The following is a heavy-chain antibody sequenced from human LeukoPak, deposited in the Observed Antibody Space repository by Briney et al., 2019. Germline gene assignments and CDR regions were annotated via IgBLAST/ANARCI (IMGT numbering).Heavy chain of an antibody. CDR1: GFTFSDYY. V-gene: IGHV3-11*04. J-gene: IGHJ6*03. CDR3: ARDGPYYDILTGYYYYMDV. Sequence: TGGSLRLSCAASGFTFSDYYMSWIRQAPGKGLEWVSYISSSGSTIYYADSMKGRFTISRDNAKNTLYLQMNSLRAEDTAVYYCARDGPYYDILTGYYYYMDVWGKGTTVTVSS. D-gene: IGHD3-9*01. CDR2: ISSSGSTI.